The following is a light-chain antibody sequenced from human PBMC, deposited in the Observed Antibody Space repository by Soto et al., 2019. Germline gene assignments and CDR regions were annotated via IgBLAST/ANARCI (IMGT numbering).Light chain of an antibody. J-gene: IGKJ2*01. V-gene: IGKV1-12*01. CDR1: QNIRSW. Sequence: DIQMTQSPSSVSASVGDRVTITCRASQNIRSWLAWYQQKPGKAPQLLIYAASNLQSGVPARFSGSGSGTEFTLTISRLEPEDFATYYCQQADSFPHTFGQGTKLEI. CDR2: AAS. CDR3: QQADSFPHT.